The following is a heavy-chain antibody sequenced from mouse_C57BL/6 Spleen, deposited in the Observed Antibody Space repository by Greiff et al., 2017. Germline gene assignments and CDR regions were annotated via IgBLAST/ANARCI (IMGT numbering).Heavy chain of an antibody. CDR1: GYTFTSYW. CDR2: IAPNSGGT. J-gene: IGHJ4*01. D-gene: IGHD2-5*01. Sequence: QVQLKQSGAELVKPGASVKLSCKASGYTFTSYWMHWVKQRPGRGLEWIGRIAPNSGGTKYNEKFKSKATLTVDKPSSTAYMQLSSLTSEDSAVYYCARGDYSNLYYYAMDYWGQGTSVTVSS. CDR3: ARGDYSNLYYYAMDY. V-gene: IGHV1-72*01.